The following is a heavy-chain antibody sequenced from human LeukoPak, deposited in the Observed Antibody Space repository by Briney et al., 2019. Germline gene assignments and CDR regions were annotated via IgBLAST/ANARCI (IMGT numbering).Heavy chain of an antibody. Sequence: GGSLRLSCAASGFTFSSYSMNWVRQAPGKGLEWVSSISSSGSYIYYADSVKGRFTISRDNAKNSLYLQMNSLRAEDTAVYYCARDRGSTGGFDYWGQGTLVTVSS. CDR1: GFTFSSYS. D-gene: IGHD3-10*01. J-gene: IGHJ4*02. CDR2: ISSSGSYI. V-gene: IGHV3-21*01. CDR3: ARDRGSTGGFDY.